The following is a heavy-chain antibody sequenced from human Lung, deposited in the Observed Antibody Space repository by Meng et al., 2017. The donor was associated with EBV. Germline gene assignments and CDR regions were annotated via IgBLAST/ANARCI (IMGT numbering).Heavy chain of an antibody. CDR1: GDSVSSNSAA. CDR2: TYYRSKWYN. Sequence: QVQLQRPSPGLVKPPQTLSLTRAISGDSVSSNSAAWNWIRQSPSRGLEWLGRTYYRSKWYNDYAVSVKSRITINPDTSKNQFSLQLNSVTPEDTAVYYCASSRPLAGNWNYHYWGQGTLVTVSS. V-gene: IGHV6-1*01. CDR3: ASSRPLAGNWNYHY. J-gene: IGHJ4*02. D-gene: IGHD1-7*01.